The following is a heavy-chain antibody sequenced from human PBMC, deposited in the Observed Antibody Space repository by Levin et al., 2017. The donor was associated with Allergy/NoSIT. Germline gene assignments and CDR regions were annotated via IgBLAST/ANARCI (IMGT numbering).Heavy chain of an antibody. J-gene: IGHJ6*02. CDR1: GFTFSSYG. CDR2: ISYDGSKK. Sequence: LSLTCAASGFTFSSYGMHWVRQAPGKGLEWVAVISYDGSKKDYADSVKGRFTISRDNSKNTLYLQMNSLRAEDTAVYYCAKAERGYSGYYGMDVWGQGTTVTVSS. CDR3: AKAERGYSGYYGMDV. V-gene: IGHV3-30*18. D-gene: IGHD5-12*01.